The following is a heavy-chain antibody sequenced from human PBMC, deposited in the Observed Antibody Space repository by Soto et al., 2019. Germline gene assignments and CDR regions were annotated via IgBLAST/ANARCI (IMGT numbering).Heavy chain of an antibody. D-gene: IGHD3-16*01. J-gene: IGHJ4*02. CDR1: GFNVSGNY. CDR2: IYRSGNT. Sequence: EVQLVETGGGLIQPGGSLKLSCAASGFNVSGNYLTWVRQAPGKGLEWVSVIYRSGNTYYADFVKGRFTMSRDSSKNTMYLQMNSLTVEDTAVYYCANALGGLLPDYWGQGILVTVSS. V-gene: IGHV3-53*02. CDR3: ANALGGLLPDY.